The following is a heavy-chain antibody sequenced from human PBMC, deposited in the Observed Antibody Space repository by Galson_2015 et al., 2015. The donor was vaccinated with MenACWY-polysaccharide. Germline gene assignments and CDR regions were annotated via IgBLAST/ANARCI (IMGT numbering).Heavy chain of an antibody. Sequence: LRLSCAASGFTFSDSYMHWIRQAPGGGLEGVSYISDSGSAIYFADSVKGRFIISRDNVKNSLYLQMNSLRAEDTAVYYCARDPRGARSSYFDNWGQGILVTVSS. D-gene: IGHD3-10*01. V-gene: IGHV3-11*01. CDR2: ISDSGSAI. CDR3: ARDPRGARSSYFDN. CDR1: GFTFSDSY. J-gene: IGHJ4*02.